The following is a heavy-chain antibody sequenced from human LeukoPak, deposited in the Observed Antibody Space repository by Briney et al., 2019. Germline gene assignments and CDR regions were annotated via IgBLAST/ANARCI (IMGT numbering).Heavy chain of an antibody. D-gene: IGHD2-2*01. CDR3: AREGVVVVPAAKDYYHYYMDV. CDR1: GGTFSSYA. J-gene: IGHJ6*03. Sequence: SVKVSCKASGGTFSSYAISWVRQAPGQGLEWMGGIIPIFGTANYAQKFQGRVTITANESTSTAYMELSSLRSEDTAVYYCAREGVVVVPAAKDYYHYYMDVWGKGTTVTVSS. V-gene: IGHV1-69*13. CDR2: IIPIFGTA.